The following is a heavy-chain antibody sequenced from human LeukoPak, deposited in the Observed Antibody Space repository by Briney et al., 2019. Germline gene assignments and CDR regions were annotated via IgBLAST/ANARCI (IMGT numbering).Heavy chain of an antibody. CDR2: IYYSGGT. J-gene: IGHJ4*02. CDR1: GVSVSGYN. Sequence: SETLSLTCTVSGVSVSGYNWSWNWQPPGKGLEWIGYIYYSGGTNYNPSLKSRVTISIDTSKNQFSLKLNSVTAADAAVYYCVTSAKRAPWIRQYWGQGTLVTVSS. V-gene: IGHV4-59*02. CDR3: VTSAKRAPWIRQY. D-gene: IGHD5-12*01.